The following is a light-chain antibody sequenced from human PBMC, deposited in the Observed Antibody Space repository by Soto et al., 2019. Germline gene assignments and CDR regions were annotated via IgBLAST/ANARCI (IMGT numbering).Light chain of an antibody. CDR2: GAS. J-gene: IGKJ4*01. CDR1: QSVSNN. V-gene: IGKV3-15*01. CDR3: QQYNAWPLT. Sequence: EIVMTQSPATLSVSPGERATLSCRASQSVSNNLAWYQQKPGQAPRLLLYGASTRAAGLPARFSGSGSGTEFTLTISCLQSEDVALFYCQQYNAWPLTFGGGTKVEIK.